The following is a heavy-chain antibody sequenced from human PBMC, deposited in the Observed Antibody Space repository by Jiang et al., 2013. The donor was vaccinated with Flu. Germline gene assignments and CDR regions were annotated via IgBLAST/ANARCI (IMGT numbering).Heavy chain of an antibody. V-gene: IGHV3-21*01. CDR2: ISSSSSYI. J-gene: IGHJ4*02. D-gene: IGHD1-26*01. CDR1: GFTFSSYS. CDR3: AREFVGASSFDY. Sequence: VKPGGSLRLSCAASGFTFSSYSMNWVRQAPGKGLEWVSSISSSSSYIYYADSVKGRFTISRDNAKNSLYLQMNSLRAEDTAVYYCAREFVGASSFDYWGQGTLVTVSS.